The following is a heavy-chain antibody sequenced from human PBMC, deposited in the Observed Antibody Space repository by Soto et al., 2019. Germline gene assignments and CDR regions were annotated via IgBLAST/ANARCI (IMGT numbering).Heavy chain of an antibody. J-gene: IGHJ6*02. Sequence: QVQLVQSGAEVREPGASVKVSCKASDYTFTRYAISWARQAPRQGLDWLGWISVHNGKTNYAQKLQGRLTMTTDTSTSTAHMELRSLRSDDTAVYYCARSGDGYNLAYYGMDVWGQGTSVTVSS. D-gene: IGHD5-12*01. CDR1: DYTFTRYA. CDR3: ARSGDGYNLAYYGMDV. CDR2: ISVHNGKT. V-gene: IGHV1-18*01.